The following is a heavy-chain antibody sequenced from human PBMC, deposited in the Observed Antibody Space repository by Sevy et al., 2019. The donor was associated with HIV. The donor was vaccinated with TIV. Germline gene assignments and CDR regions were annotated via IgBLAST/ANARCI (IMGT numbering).Heavy chain of an antibody. CDR3: AREGAAVTTRGSYAFDI. D-gene: IGHD4-17*01. CDR1: GFTVSSNY. V-gene: IGHV3-21*01. J-gene: IGHJ3*02. Sequence: GGSLRLSCAASGFTVSSNYMSWVRQAPGKGLEWVSSISSSSSYIYYADSVKGRFTISRDNAKNSLYLQMNSLRAEDTAVYYCAREGAAVTTRGSYAFDIWGQGTMVTVSS. CDR2: ISSSSSYI.